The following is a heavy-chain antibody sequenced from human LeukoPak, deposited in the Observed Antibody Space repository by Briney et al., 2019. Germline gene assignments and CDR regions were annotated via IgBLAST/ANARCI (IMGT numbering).Heavy chain of an antibody. J-gene: IGHJ4*02. V-gene: IGHV3-23*02. CDR1: GFTFRTYV. CDR2: ISGSGAGT. Sequence: GGSLRLSCAASGFTFRTYVMTWVRQAPGKGGEWVSAISGSGAGTYYVDSVKGRFTISRGNSKNTLDLQMNSLRAEDQAVYYCARDDGRVGSSHYYQYWGQGRLVTVSS. D-gene: IGHD3-22*01. CDR3: ARDDGRVGSSHYYQY.